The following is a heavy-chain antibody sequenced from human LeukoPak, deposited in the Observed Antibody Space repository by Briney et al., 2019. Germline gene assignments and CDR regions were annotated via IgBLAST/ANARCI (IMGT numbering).Heavy chain of an antibody. CDR3: AKDSNGWYQRGSNYFDY. Sequence: GGSLRLSCAASGFTFTSYAMNWVRQAPGKGLGWVSTISGSGSSTYCVDSVKGRFTISRNNSKNTLYLQMNSLRAEDTAEYYCAKDSNGWYQRGSNYFDYWGQGTLVTVSS. V-gene: IGHV3-23*01. CDR1: GFTFTSYA. CDR2: ISGSGSST. D-gene: IGHD6-19*01. J-gene: IGHJ4*02.